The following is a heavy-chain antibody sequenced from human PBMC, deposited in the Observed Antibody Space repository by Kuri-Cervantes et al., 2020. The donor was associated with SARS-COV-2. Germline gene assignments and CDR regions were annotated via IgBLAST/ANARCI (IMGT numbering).Heavy chain of an antibody. J-gene: IGHJ6*02. CDR3: ARGNYYDSSGYFYYYGMDV. D-gene: IGHD3-22*01. CDR2: TRNKANSYTT. V-gene: IGHV3-72*01. Sequence: GGSLRLSCAASGFTLSDHYMDWVRQAPGKGLEWVGRTRNKANSYTTEYAASVKGRFTISRDDSKNSLYLQMNSLKTEDTAVYYCARGNYYDSSGYFYYYGMDVWGQGTTVTVSS. CDR1: GFTLSDHY.